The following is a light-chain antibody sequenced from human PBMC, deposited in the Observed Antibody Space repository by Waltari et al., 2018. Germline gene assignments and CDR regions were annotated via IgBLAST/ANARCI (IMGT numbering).Light chain of an antibody. CDR3: CSYIGSNMLV. CDR1: GTDIGSYNL. Sequence: QSALTQPASVSGSPGQSSTLSCTGTGTDIGSYNLLSWYQQHPGQAPRPIIYEVTKRPAGVSSRFSGSKSGNTASLTISGLQAEDEAKYFCCSYIGSNMLVFGGGTNLTVL. V-gene: IGLV2-23*02. J-gene: IGLJ3*02. CDR2: EVT.